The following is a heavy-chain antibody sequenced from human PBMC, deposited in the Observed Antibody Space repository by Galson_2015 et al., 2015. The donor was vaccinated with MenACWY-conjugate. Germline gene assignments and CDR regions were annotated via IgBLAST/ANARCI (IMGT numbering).Heavy chain of an antibody. CDR3: ARGPSRWSRY. Sequence: SLRLSCAASGFSFSDYYMNWIRQTPGKGLEWISYISGSGSIFYYADSVKGRFTISRDNAKNSLYLQMNSLRVEDTALYYCARGPSRWSRYWGQGTLVTVPS. CDR1: GFSFSDYY. D-gene: IGHD4-23*01. V-gene: IGHV3-11*01. CDR2: ISGSGSIF. J-gene: IGHJ4*02.